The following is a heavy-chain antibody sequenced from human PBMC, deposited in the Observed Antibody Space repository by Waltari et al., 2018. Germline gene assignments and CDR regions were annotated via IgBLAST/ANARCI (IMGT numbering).Heavy chain of an antibody. D-gene: IGHD2-2*01. Sequence: QVQLQESGPGLVKPSQTLSLTCTVSGGSISSGGYYWSWIRQHPGKGLEWSGYIYYRGSTYYNPSLKSRVTISVDTSKNQFSLKLSSVTAADTAVYYCARELVVPAASRGYFDYWGQGTLVTVSS. J-gene: IGHJ4*02. CDR2: IYYRGST. CDR1: GGSISSGGYY. CDR3: ARELVVPAASRGYFDY. V-gene: IGHV4-31*03.